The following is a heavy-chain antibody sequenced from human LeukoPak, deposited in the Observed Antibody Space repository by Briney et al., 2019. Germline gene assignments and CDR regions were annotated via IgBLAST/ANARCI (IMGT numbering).Heavy chain of an antibody. D-gene: IGHD6-19*01. V-gene: IGHV3-20*01. CDR2: INWNGGST. J-gene: IGHJ6*02. CDR3: ARGRYSSGWYRDYYYGMDV. CDR1: GFTFDDYG. Sequence: PGGSLRLSCAASGFTFDDYGMSWVRQAPGKGLEWVSGINWNGGSTGYADSEKGRFTISRDNAKNSLYLQMNSLRAEDTALYHCARGRYSSGWYRDYYYGMDVWGQGTTVTVSS.